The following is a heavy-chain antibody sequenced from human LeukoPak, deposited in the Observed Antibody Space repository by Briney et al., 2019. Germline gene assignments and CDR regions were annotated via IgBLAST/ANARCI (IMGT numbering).Heavy chain of an antibody. D-gene: IGHD3-16*02. CDR2: MNPNSGNT. V-gene: IGHV1-8*01. Sequence: GASVKVSCKASEYTFTSYDINWVRQATRQGLEWMGWMNPNSGNTGYAQKFQGRVTMTRNTSISTAYMELSSLRSEDTAVYYCARGTGFLWGGVIVRYWGQGTLVTVSS. J-gene: IGHJ4*02. CDR3: ARGTGFLWGGVIVRY. CDR1: EYTFTSYD.